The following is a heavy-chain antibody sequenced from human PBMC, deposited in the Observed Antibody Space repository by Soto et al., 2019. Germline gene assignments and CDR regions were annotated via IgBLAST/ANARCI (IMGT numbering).Heavy chain of an antibody. CDR2: IIPIFGTA. J-gene: IGHJ4*01. Sequence: SVKVSCKASGGTFSSYAISWVRQAPGQGLEWMGGIIPIFGTANYAQKFQGRVTITADESTSTAYMELSSLRSEDTAVYYCARAPSSYCSGGSCYGAPTGAYFDYWGQ. CDR1: GGTFSSYA. V-gene: IGHV1-69*13. D-gene: IGHD2-15*01. CDR3: ARAPSSYCSGGSCYGAPTGAYFDY.